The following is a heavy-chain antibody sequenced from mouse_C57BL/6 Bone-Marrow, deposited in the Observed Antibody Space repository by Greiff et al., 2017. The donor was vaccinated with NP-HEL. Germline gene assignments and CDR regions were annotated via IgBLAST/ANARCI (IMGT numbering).Heavy chain of an antibody. Sequence: EVQLQQSGTVLARPGASVKMSCKTSGYTFTSYWMHWVKQRPGQGLEWIGAIYPGNSDTSYTPKFKGKAKLTAVTSASTAYMELSSLTNEDSAVYYCTLLITTVVARYFDVWGTGTTGTVSS. V-gene: IGHV1-5*01. CDR1: GYTFTSYW. CDR2: IYPGNSDT. J-gene: IGHJ1*03. D-gene: IGHD1-1*01. CDR3: TLLITTVVARYFDV.